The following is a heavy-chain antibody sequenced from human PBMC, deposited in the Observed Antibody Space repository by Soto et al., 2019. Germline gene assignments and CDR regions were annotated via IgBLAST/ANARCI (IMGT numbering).Heavy chain of an antibody. V-gene: IGHV3-30*18. CDR1: GFTFRSYG. CDR3: AKAFSFIQLWLMDV. D-gene: IGHD5-18*01. Sequence: GGSLRLSCAASGFTFRSYGMHWVRQAPGKGLEWVAVISYDGSNKYYADSVKGRFTISRDNSKNTLSLRMNSLRAEDTAVYYCAKAFSFIQLWLMDVWGQGTTVTVSS. J-gene: IGHJ6*02. CDR2: ISYDGSNK.